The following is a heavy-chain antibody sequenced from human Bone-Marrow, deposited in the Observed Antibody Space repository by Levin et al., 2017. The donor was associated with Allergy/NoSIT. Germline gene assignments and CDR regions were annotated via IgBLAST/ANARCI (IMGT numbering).Heavy chain of an antibody. V-gene: IGHV4-39*01. CDR3: ARHILTRSYEGGFDY. J-gene: IGHJ4*02. CDR2: IYYSGST. D-gene: IGHD1-26*01. CDR1: GGSIISTSYS. Sequence: GSLRLSCTVSGGSIISTSYSWGWIRQPPGKGLEWIATIYYSGSTYYNPSLKSRVTISVDTSQNQFSLQLSSVSDADTALYYCARHILTRSYEGGFDYWGQGTLVTVSS.